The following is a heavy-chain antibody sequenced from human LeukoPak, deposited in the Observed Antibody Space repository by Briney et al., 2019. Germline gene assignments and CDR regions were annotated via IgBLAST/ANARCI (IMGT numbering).Heavy chain of an antibody. CDR2: IIPIFGTA. CDR1: GGTFSSYA. CDR3: ATSVRYCSSTSCYYYYGMDV. J-gene: IGHJ6*02. Sequence: ASVTVSCTASGGTFSSYAISWVRQAPGQGLEWMGGIIPIFGTANYAQKFQGRVTITAGESTSTAYMELSSLRSEDTAVYYCATSVRYCSSTSCYYYYGMDVWGQGTTVTVSS. V-gene: IGHV1-69*01. D-gene: IGHD2-2*01.